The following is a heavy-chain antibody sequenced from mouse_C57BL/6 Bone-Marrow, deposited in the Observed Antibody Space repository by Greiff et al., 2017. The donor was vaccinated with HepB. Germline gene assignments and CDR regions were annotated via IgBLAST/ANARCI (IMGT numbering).Heavy chain of an antibody. CDR1: GFNIKDDY. Sequence: VQLQQPGAELVRPGASVKLSCTASGFNIKDDYMHWVKQRPEQGLEWIGWIDPENGDTEYASKFQGKATITADTSSNTAYLQLSSLTSEDTAVYYCTTLITTVVARAYWGQGTLVTVSA. CDR3: TTLITTVVARAY. J-gene: IGHJ3*01. V-gene: IGHV14-4*01. CDR2: IDPENGDT. D-gene: IGHD1-1*01.